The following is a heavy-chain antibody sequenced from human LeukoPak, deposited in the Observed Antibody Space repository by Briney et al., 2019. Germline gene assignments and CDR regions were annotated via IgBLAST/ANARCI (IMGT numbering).Heavy chain of an antibody. CDR2: IYHSGST. V-gene: IGHV4-38-2*02. D-gene: IGHD3-10*01. CDR3: ARAGSGALRD. J-gene: IGHJ4*02. CDR1: GYSITSGYY. Sequence: PSETLSLTCTVSGYSITSGYYWGWIRQPPGKGLESIGSIYHSGSTYYNPSLKNRVTMSVDTSKNQFSLKLSSVTAADTAVYYCARAGSGALRDWGQGTLVTVSS.